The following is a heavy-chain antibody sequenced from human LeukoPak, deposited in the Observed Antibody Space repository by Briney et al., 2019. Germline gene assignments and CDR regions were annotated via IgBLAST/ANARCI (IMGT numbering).Heavy chain of an antibody. CDR3: ASTKRGSRRGNWFDP. CDR1: GGSISSSSYY. J-gene: IGHJ5*02. Sequence: SETLSLTCTVSGGSISSSSYYWGWLRQAPGKGLEWIGSIYYSGSTYYNPSLKSRVTISVDTSKNQFSLKLSSVTAADTAVYYCASTKRGSRRGNWFDPWGQGTLVTVSS. CDR2: IYYSGST. V-gene: IGHV4-39*01. D-gene: IGHD2-15*01.